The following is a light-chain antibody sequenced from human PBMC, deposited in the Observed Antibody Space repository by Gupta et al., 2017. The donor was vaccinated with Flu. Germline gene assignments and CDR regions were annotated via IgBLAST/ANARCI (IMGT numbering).Light chain of an antibody. CDR2: RNN. J-gene: IGLJ3*02. V-gene: IGLV1-47*01. CDR1: SSNIGSNY. Sequence: QSVLTQPPSASGTHGQRVTISCSGSSSNIGSNYVYWYQQLPGTAPKLLIYRNNQRPSGFPDRFSGSKSGTSASLAISGLRSEDEADYYCAAWDDSLSGRRVFGGGTKLTVL. CDR3: AAWDDSLSGRRV.